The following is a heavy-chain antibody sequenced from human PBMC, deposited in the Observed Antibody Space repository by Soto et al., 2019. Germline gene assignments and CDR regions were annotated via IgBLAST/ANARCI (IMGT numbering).Heavy chain of an antibody. CDR1: GGSISNHY. V-gene: IGHV4-59*11. Sequence: QVQLRESGPGLVKPSETLSLTCTVSGGSISNHYWSWIRQPPGKGLEWIGYIYYTGNTNYNPSLKSRVTMSVDTSKNQISLTLCSVTAADTAVYYCARANWYSEYWGQGTLVTVSS. D-gene: IGHD7-27*01. CDR2: IYYTGNT. CDR3: ARANWYSEY. J-gene: IGHJ4*02.